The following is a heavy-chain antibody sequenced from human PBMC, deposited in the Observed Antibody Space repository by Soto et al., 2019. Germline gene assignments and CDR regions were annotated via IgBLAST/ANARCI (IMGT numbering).Heavy chain of an antibody. CDR1: GYAFTTYG. V-gene: IGHV1-18*01. J-gene: IGHJ4*02. CDR2: ISAHNGNT. Sequence: QVHLVQSGAEVKKPGASVKVSCKGSGYAFTTYGITWVRQAPGQGLEWMGWISAHNGNTNYAQKLQGRVTVTRDTSTSTAYMERRNPRSDDTAVYDCARGRYGDHWGQGALVTVSS. D-gene: IGHD1-1*01. CDR3: ARGRYGDH.